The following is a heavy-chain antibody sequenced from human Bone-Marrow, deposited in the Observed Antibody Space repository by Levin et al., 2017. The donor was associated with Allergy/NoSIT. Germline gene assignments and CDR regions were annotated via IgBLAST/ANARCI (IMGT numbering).Heavy chain of an antibody. J-gene: IGHJ4*02. D-gene: IGHD2-15*01. Sequence: ASVKVSCKASGYTFTSYYMHWVRQTPGQGLEWMGIINPSGGSTSYAQKFQGRVTMTRDTSTSTVYMELSSLRSEDTAVYYCARDVYCSGGSCYPEFDYWGQGTLVTVSS. CDR2: INPSGGST. CDR3: ARDVYCSGGSCYPEFDY. CDR1: GYTFTSYY. V-gene: IGHV1-46*03.